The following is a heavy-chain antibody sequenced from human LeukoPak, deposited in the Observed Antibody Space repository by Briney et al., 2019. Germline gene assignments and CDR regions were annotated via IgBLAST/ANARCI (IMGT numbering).Heavy chain of an antibody. J-gene: IGHJ4*02. CDR2: INPNSGGT. CDR3: ASLAAIPSLDY. Sequence: ASVKVSCKASGYTLTGYYMHWVRQAPGQGLEWMGRINPNSGGTNYAQKFQGKVTMTRDTYISTAYMDLSRLRSDDTAVYECASLAAIPSLDYWGQGTLVTVSS. V-gene: IGHV1-2*06. D-gene: IGHD2-21*01. CDR1: GYTLTGYY.